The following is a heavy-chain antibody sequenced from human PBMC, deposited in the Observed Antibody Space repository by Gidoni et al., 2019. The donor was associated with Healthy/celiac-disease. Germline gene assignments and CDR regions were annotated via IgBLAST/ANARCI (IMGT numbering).Heavy chain of an antibody. CDR1: GGSISSSSYY. V-gene: IGHV4-39*01. D-gene: IGHD2-15*01. Sequence: QLQLQESGPGLVKPSETLSLTCTVSGGSISSSSYYWGWLRQPPGKGLEWIGSIYYSGSTYYNPSLKSRVTISVDTSKNQFSLKLSSVTAADTAVYYCARHGCSGGSCYSGSYYFDYWGQGTLVTVSS. CDR2: IYYSGST. J-gene: IGHJ4*02. CDR3: ARHGCSGGSCYSGSYYFDY.